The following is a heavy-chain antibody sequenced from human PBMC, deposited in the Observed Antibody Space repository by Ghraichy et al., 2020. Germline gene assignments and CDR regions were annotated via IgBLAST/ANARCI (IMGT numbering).Heavy chain of an antibody. CDR1: GFTFSSYA. CDR2: ISYDGSNK. CDR3: ARDGAHYELLYWYFDL. D-gene: IGHD2-2*01. V-gene: IGHV3-30-3*01. Sequence: GGSLRLSCAASGFTFSSYAMHWVRQAPGKGLEWVAVISYDGSNKYYADSVKGRFTISRDNSKNTLYLQMNSLRAEDTAVYYCARDGAHYELLYWYFDLWGRGTLVTVSS. J-gene: IGHJ2*01.